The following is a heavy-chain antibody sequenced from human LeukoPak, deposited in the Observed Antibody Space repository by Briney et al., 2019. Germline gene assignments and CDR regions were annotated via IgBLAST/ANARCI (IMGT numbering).Heavy chain of an antibody. CDR3: ARRRYYYVMDV. CDR2: INHRGST. Sequence: SETLSLTCAVYGGSFTGYYWSWIRQPPGKGLEWIGEINHRGSTNYNPSLKSRVTISVDTSKNQFSLKRSSVTAADTAVYYCARRRYYYVMDVWGQGTTVTVSS. V-gene: IGHV4-34*01. J-gene: IGHJ6*02. CDR1: GGSFTGYY.